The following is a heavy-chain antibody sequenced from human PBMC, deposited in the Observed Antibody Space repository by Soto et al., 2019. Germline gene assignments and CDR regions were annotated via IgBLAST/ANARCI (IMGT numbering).Heavy chain of an antibody. J-gene: IGHJ4*02. V-gene: IGHV1-18*01. Sequence: ASVKVSCKASGYTFTSYGISWVRQAPGQGLEWMGWISAYNGNTNYAQKLQGRVTMTTDTSTSTAYMELRSLISDDTAVYYFARNERSFSSTSTIYYFDYWGQGTLVTVSS. CDR2: ISAYNGNT. D-gene: IGHD2-2*01. CDR3: ARNERSFSSTSTIYYFDY. CDR1: GYTFTSYG.